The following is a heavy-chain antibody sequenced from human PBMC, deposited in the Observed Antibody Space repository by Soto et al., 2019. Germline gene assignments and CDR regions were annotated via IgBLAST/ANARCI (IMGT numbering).Heavy chain of an antibody. D-gene: IGHD1-26*01. J-gene: IGHJ4*02. Sequence: SETLSLTCTVSGGSVSSGSYYWSWIRQPPGKGLEWIGYIYYSGSTNYNPSLQSRVTISVDTSKNQFSLKLSSVTAADTAVYYCARGDIVGATTYDYWGQGTLVTVSS. CDR2: IYYSGST. V-gene: IGHV4-61*01. CDR3: ARGDIVGATTYDY. CDR1: GGSVSSGSYY.